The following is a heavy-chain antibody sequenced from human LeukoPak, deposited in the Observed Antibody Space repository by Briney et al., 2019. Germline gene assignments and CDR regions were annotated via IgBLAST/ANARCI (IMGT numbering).Heavy chain of an antibody. CDR3: ARTQTYYDSSAIIFDY. Sequence: PSETLSLTCTVSGGSISSYYWSWIRQPPGKGLEWIGYIYYSGSTNYNPSLKSRVTISVDTSKNQFSLKLSSVTAADTAVYYCARTQTYYDSSAIIFDYWGQGTLVTVSS. V-gene: IGHV4-59*01. D-gene: IGHD3-22*01. CDR2: IYYSGST. J-gene: IGHJ4*02. CDR1: GGSISSYY.